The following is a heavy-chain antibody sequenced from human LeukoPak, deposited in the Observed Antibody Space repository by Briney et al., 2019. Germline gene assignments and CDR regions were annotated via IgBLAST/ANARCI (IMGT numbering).Heavy chain of an antibody. D-gene: IGHD1-26*01. CDR3: ARGWELLRHFDY. CDR1: GYTFTSYG. CDR2: IGAYNGNT. V-gene: IGHV1-18*01. Sequence: GASVKVSCKASGYTFTSYGISWVRQAPGQGLEWMGWIGAYNGNTNYAQKLQGRVTITADESTSTAYMELSSLRSEDTAVYYCARGWELLRHFDYWGQGTLVTVSS. J-gene: IGHJ4*02.